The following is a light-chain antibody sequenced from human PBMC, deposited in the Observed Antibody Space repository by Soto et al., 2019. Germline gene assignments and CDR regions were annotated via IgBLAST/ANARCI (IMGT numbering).Light chain of an antibody. V-gene: IGLV2-14*03. Sequence: QSALTQPASVSGSPGQSITISCTGTSSDVGRYNYVSWYQQHPGKAPKLMIYVVSNRPSGVSNRFSGSKSGNTASLTISGLQAEDEADYYCSSYAGSSTLVIFGGGTKLTVL. CDR1: SSDVGRYNY. CDR2: VVS. CDR3: SSYAGSSTLVI. J-gene: IGLJ2*01.